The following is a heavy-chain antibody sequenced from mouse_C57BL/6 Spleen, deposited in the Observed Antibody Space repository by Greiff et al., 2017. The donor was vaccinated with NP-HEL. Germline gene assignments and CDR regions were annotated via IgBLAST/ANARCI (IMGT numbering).Heavy chain of an antibody. CDR1: GYTFTDYY. CDR3: ARKHGSSYWYFDV. J-gene: IGHJ1*03. D-gene: IGHD1-1*01. V-gene: IGHV1-19*01. Sequence: EVKLQESGPVLVKPGASVKMSCKASGYTFTDYYMNWVKQSHGKSLEWIGVINPYNGGTSYNQKFKGKATLTVDKSSSTAYMELNSLTSEDSAVYYCARKHGSSYWYFDVWGTGTTVTVSS. CDR2: INPYNGGT.